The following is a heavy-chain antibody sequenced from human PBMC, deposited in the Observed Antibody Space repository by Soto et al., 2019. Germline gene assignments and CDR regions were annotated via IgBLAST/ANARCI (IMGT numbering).Heavy chain of an antibody. V-gene: IGHV3-30*18. CDR3: AKENQHLVHDY. J-gene: IGHJ4*02. CDR1: GFTFRNYG. CDR2: ISHDGSDK. D-gene: IGHD6-13*01. Sequence: QVQLVEPGGGVVRPGRSLRLTCAASGFTFRNYGMHWVRQAPGKGLEWVAVISHDGSDKYYADSMKGRFIISRDNSENTLFLNMNSLKPEDTAVYYCAKENQHLVHDYWGQGTLVTVSS.